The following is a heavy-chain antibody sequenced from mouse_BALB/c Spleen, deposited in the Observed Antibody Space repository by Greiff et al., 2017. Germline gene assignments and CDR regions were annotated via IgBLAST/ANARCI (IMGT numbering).Heavy chain of an antibody. V-gene: IGHV1-7*01. CDR1: GYTFTSYW. CDR2: INPSTGYT. D-gene: IGHD1-1*01. CDR3: ARYYYYGSSSFAY. Sequence: QVQLKQSGAELAKPGASVKMSCKASGYTFTSYWMHWVKQRPGQGLEWIGYINPSTGYTEYNQKFKDKATLTADKSSSTAYMQLSSLTSEDSAVYYCARYYYYGSSSFAYWGQGTLVTVSA. J-gene: IGHJ3*01.